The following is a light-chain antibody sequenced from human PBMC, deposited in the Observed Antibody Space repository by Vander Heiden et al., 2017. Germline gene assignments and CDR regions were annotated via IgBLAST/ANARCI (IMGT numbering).Light chain of an antibody. Sequence: DIVLTQSPATLSLSPGERATLSCRASQSVSSYLAWYQQKPGQAPRLLIYDASNRATGIPARFSGSGSGTDFTLTISSLEPEDFAVYYWQQRSNWPPWTFGQGTKVEIK. CDR3: QQRSNWPPWT. J-gene: IGKJ1*01. CDR2: DAS. CDR1: QSVSSY. V-gene: IGKV3-11*01.